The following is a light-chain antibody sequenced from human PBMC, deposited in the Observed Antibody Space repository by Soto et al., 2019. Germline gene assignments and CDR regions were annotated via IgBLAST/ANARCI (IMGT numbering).Light chain of an antibody. J-gene: IGLJ1*01. CDR3: CSYAGSSTYV. V-gene: IGLV2-14*01. Sequence: QSVLTQPASVSGSPGQSITISCTGTSSDVGGYDYVSWYQLHPGKAPKLMVFEVNNRPSGASYRFSGSKSGNTASLTISGLQAEDEADYYCCSYAGSSTYVFGTGTKVTVL. CDR1: SSDVGGYDY. CDR2: EVN.